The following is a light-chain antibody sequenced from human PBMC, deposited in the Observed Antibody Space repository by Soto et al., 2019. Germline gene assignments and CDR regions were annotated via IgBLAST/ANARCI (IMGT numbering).Light chain of an antibody. V-gene: IGLV1-40*01. J-gene: IGLJ2*01. CDR3: QSYDSSLSVHVV. CDR1: SSNIGAHYD. CDR2: GNS. Sequence: QSVLTQPPSVSAAPGQRVTISCTGSSSNIGAHYDVHWYQHLPGTAPKLLIYGNSNRPSGVPDRFSGSKSGTSASLAITGLQAEDEADYYCQSYDSSLSVHVVFGGGTQLTVL.